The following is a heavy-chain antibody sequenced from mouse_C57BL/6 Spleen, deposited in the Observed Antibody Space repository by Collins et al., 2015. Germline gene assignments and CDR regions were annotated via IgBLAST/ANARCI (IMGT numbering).Heavy chain of an antibody. CDR3: ARAGHYGSSPFAY. J-gene: IGHJ3*01. V-gene: IGHV14-3*02. CDR2: IDPANGNT. D-gene: IGHD1-1*01. CDR1: GFNIKDTY. Sequence: EVQLQQSGAELVKPGASVKLSCTASGFNIKDTYMHWVKQRPEQGLEWIGRIDPANGNTKYDPKFQGKATITADTSSNTAYLQLSSLTSEDTAVYYCARAGHYGSSPFAYWGQGTLVTVSA.